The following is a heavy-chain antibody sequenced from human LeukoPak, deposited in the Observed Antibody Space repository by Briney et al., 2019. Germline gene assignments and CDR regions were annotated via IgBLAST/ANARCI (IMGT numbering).Heavy chain of an antibody. CDR1: GFTFTNYA. D-gene: IGHD2-2*01. Sequence: GGSLRLSCVASGFTFTNYAMSWVRQPPGKGLEWVSAISATRGNTYYADSVQGRFSISRDNSKNTLYLQMDSLRAEDTAVYYCAKGSSTTCPCYRDHWGQGTLVTVSS. CDR3: AKGSSTTCPCYRDH. J-gene: IGHJ4*02. V-gene: IGHV3-23*01. CDR2: ISATRGNT.